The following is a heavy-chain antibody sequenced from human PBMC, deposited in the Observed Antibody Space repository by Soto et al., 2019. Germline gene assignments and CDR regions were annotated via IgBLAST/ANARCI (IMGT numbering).Heavy chain of an antibody. CDR1: GFTFSSYG. J-gene: IGHJ6*02. V-gene: IGHV3-30*18. CDR2: ISYDGSNK. CDR3: AKDRAARGYDFWSGYYTYYYYGMDV. Sequence: GGSLRLSCAASGFTFSSYGMHWVRQAPGKGLEWVAVISYDGSNKYYADSVKGRFTISRDNSKNTLYLQMNSLRAEDTAVYYCAKDRAARGYDFWSGYYTYYYYGMDVWGQGTTVTVSS. D-gene: IGHD3-3*01.